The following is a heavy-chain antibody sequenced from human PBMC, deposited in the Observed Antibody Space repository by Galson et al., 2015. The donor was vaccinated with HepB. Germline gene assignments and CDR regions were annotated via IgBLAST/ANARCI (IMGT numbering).Heavy chain of an antibody. V-gene: IGHV1-18*01. Sequence: SVKVSCKASGYSFISYGISWVRQAPGQGLEWMGWISPYNGNTNYPQKVQGRVTMTTDTSTSTAYMELGSLRSDDTAVYFCARLRGGARNFDYWGQGTLVTVSS. CDR3: ARLRGGARNFDY. CDR1: GYSFISYG. CDR2: ISPYNGNT. J-gene: IGHJ4*02. D-gene: IGHD4/OR15-4a*01.